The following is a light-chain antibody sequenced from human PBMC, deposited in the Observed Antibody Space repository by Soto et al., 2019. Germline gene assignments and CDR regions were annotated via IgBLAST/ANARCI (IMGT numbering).Light chain of an antibody. V-gene: IGLV2-11*01. Sequence: QSALTQPRSVSGSPGQAVTISCTGTSSDIGAYNYVFWYQQYPGKSPKLIIYDVFKRPSGVPARFSASKSGNTASLTITGLQTEDEADYHCSSFAGSYNLVFGGGTKLTVL. CDR1: SSDIGAYNY. CDR3: SSFAGSYNLV. J-gene: IGLJ3*02. CDR2: DVF.